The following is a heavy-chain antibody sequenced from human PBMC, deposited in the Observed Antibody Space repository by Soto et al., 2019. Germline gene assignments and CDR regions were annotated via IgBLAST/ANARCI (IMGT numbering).Heavy chain of an antibody. D-gene: IGHD5-18*01. Sequence: SETLSLTCTVSGGSISSFYWSWIRQPPGKRLEWIAYIYDSGSRNYNPSLKSRVTISADTSKNQFSLKLSSVTAADTAVYYCARSRDTAMVYFDLWGQGTLVTVSS. J-gene: IGHJ4*02. V-gene: IGHV4-59*01. CDR2: IYDSGSR. CDR3: ARSRDTAMVYFDL. CDR1: GGSISSFY.